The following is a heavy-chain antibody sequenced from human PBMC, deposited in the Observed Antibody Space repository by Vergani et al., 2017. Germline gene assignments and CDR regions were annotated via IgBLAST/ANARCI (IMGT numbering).Heavy chain of an antibody. D-gene: IGHD2-8*02. CDR3: ARDRGDWRYSRYFYNYYMDV. V-gene: IGHV3-23*01. J-gene: IGHJ6*03. CDR2: VSGSSATP. Sequence: EVQLLESGGGLVQPGGSLRLSCEASGFSFPGYAMSWVRQAPGKGLEWVSSVSGSSATPYYADSVKGRFIISRDNSKSTLFLQMNSLRVEDMAVYYCARDRGDWRYSRYFYNYYMDVWGKGTTVTVSS. CDR1: GFSFPGYA.